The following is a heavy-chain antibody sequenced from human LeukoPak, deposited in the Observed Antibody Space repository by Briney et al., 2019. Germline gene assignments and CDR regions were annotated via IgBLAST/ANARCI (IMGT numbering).Heavy chain of an antibody. CDR2: IYHSGST. V-gene: IGHV4-38-2*01. CDR3: ARHRGCSSTSCYLDY. Sequence: SETLSLTCAVSGYSISSGYYWGWIRQPPGKGLEWIGSIYHSGSTYYNPSLKRRVTISVDTSKNQFSLKLSSETAADTAVYYCARHRGCSSTSCYLDYWGQGTLVTVSS. CDR1: GYSISSGYY. J-gene: IGHJ4*02. D-gene: IGHD2-2*01.